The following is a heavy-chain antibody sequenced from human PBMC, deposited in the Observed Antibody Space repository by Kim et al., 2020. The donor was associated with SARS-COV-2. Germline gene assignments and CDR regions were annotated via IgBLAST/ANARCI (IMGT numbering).Heavy chain of an antibody. D-gene: IGHD2-2*01. CDR3: ASLRSTQYYYYYGMDV. J-gene: IGHJ6*02. V-gene: IGHV4-34*01. Sequence: SLKSRVNISVDTSKNQFSLKLSSVTAADTAVYYCASLRSTQYYYYYGMDVWGQGTTVTVSS.